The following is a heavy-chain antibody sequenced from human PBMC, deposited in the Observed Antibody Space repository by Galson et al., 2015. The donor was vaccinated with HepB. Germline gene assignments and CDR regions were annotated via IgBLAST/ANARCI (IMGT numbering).Heavy chain of an antibody. CDR2: ISSSSSTI. J-gene: IGHJ6*02. CDR3: ARDRRWELLHCSFCYYYYGMDV. CDR1: GFTFSSYS. D-gene: IGHD1-26*01. V-gene: IGHV3-48*02. Sequence: SLRLSCAASGFTFSSYSMNWVRQAPGKGLEWVSYISSSSSTIYYADSVKGRFTISRDNAKNSLYLQMNSLRDEDTAVYYCARDRRWELLHCSFCYYYYGMDVWGQGTTVTVSS.